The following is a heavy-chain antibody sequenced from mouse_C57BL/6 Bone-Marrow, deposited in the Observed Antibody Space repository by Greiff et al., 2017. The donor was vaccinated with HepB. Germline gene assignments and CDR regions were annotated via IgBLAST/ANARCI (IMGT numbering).Heavy chain of an antibody. Sequence: QVQLQQPGAELVMPGASVKLSCKASGYTFTSYWMHWVKQRPGQGLEWIGEIDPSDSYTNYNQKFKGKSTLTVDKSSSTAYMQLSSLTSEDSAVYYCAAYYYGPDYFDDWGQGTTLTVAS. V-gene: IGHV1-69*01. CDR2: IDPSDSYT. D-gene: IGHD1-1*01. CDR3: AAYYYGPDYFDD. J-gene: IGHJ2*01. CDR1: GYTFTSYW.